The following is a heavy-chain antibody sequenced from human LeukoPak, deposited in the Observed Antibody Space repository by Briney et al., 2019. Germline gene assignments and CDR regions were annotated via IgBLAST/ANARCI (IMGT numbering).Heavy chain of an antibody. CDR2: IYYSGST. J-gene: IGHJ4*02. D-gene: IGHD3-10*01. Sequence: SETLSLTCTVSGGSISSYYWSWIRQPPGKGLEWIGYIYYSGSTNYNPSLESRVTISVDTSKNQFSLKLSSVTAADTAVYYCARTRLETDEFYFDYWGQGTLVTVSS. CDR3: ARTRLETDEFYFDY. CDR1: GGSISSYY. V-gene: IGHV4-59*01.